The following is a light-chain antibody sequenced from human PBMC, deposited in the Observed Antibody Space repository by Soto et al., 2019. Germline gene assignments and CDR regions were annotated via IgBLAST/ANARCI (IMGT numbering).Light chain of an antibody. CDR3: LQYKDWPST. Sequence: EIVMTQSPATLYVSPGETASLSCRTSQSVGSDLAWYQQKPGQAPRLLMHTASSRATGTPARFSGSGSGTEFTLTISSLQSEDFAVYFCLQYKDWPSTFGQGTRLEIK. CDR1: QSVGSD. J-gene: IGKJ5*01. CDR2: TAS. V-gene: IGKV3-15*01.